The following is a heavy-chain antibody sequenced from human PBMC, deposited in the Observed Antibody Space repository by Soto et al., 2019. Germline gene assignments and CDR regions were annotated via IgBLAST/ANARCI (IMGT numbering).Heavy chain of an antibody. CDR3: ARDPSDYYDSSGYAFDI. Sequence: ASVKVSCKASGYTFTSYAMHWVRQAPGQRLEWMGWINAGNGNTKYSQKFQGRVTITRDTSASTAYMELSSLRSEDTAVYYCARDPSDYYDSSGYAFDIWGQGTMVTVSS. CDR2: INAGNGNT. CDR1: GYTFTSYA. J-gene: IGHJ3*02. V-gene: IGHV1-3*01. D-gene: IGHD3-22*01.